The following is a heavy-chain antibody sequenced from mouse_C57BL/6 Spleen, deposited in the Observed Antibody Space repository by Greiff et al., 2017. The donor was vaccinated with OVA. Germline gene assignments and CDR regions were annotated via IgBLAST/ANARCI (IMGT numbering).Heavy chain of an antibody. CDR3: ASRQGGYYDYYYYAMDY. D-gene: IGHD2-4*01. CDR2: ISGGGGNT. Sequence: EVMLVESGGGLVKPGGSLKLSCAASGFTFSSYTMSWVRQTPEKRLEWVATISGGGGNTYYPDSVKGRFTISRDNAKNTLYLQMSSLRSEDTALYYCASRQGGYYDYYYYAMDYWGQGTSVTVSS. J-gene: IGHJ4*01. V-gene: IGHV5-9*01. CDR1: GFTFSSYT.